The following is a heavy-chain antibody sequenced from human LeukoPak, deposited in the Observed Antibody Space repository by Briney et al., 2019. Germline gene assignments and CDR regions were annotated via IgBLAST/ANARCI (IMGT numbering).Heavy chain of an antibody. CDR3: ARSIPPYSSSWGNFDY. CDR2: IYSSGST. D-gene: IGHD6-13*01. Sequence: PSETLSLTCTVSGASMSSYYWTWIRQPPGKGLEWIGYIYSSGSTNSNPSLKSRVTISVDASKNQFSLNLNSVTAADTAVYYCARSIPPYSSSWGNFDYWGQGTLVTVSS. V-gene: IGHV4-59*01. CDR1: GASMSSYY. J-gene: IGHJ4*02.